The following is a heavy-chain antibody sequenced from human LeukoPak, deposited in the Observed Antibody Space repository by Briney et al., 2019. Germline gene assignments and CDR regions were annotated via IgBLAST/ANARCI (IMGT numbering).Heavy chain of an antibody. Sequence: SETLSLTCTHSVGSISSGRYYWSWIRQPAGKGLEWLGRIYTSGSTNYNPSLKSRVTISVDTSKNQFSLKLSSVTAADTAVHYCARESTWEVFDYWGQGTLVTVSS. CDR1: VGSISSGRYY. D-gene: IGHD1-26*01. CDR3: ARESTWEVFDY. V-gene: IGHV4-61*02. J-gene: IGHJ4*02. CDR2: IYTSGST.